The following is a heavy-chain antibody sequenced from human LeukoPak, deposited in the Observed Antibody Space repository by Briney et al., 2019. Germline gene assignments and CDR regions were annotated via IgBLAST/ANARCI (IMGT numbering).Heavy chain of an antibody. D-gene: IGHD7-27*01. CDR2: IYYSGST. V-gene: IGHV4-59*01. J-gene: IGHJ4*02. CDR3: ARGWGFVDY. CDR1: VGSISIYY. Sequence: RSETLSLTRTVSVGSISIYYWSWMRQPPGKGLEWMGYIYYSGSTNYNPCLKSRVTISVDTSKNQFSLKLSSVTAADTAVYYCARGWGFVDYWGQGNLVTVSS.